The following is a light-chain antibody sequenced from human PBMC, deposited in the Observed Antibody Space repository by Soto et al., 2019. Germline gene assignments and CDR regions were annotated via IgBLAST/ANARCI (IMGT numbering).Light chain of an antibody. V-gene: IGKV1-39*01. CDR1: QTIPNF. Sequence: DFQMTQSPSSLSASVGDRVTITCRASQTIPNFLNWYQQKPGKAPKLLIYAATTLQAGVPSRFSGSGSGTAFTLTINSLQPEDFATYYCQPFYNSPGTFGQGTKVDIK. CDR3: QPFYNSPGT. CDR2: AAT. J-gene: IGKJ1*01.